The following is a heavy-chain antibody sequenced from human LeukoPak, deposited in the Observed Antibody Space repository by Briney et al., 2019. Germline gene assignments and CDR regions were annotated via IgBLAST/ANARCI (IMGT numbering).Heavy chain of an antibody. Sequence: GGSLGLSCAASGFTFSSYAMSWVRQAPGKGLEWVSAISGSGGSTYYADSVKGRFTISRDNSKNTLYLQMNSLGAEDTAVYYCAKDQAYYYYYYMDVWGKGTTVTVSS. CDR3: AKDQAYYYYYYMDV. CDR2: ISGSGGST. V-gene: IGHV3-23*01. CDR1: GFTFSSYA. J-gene: IGHJ6*03.